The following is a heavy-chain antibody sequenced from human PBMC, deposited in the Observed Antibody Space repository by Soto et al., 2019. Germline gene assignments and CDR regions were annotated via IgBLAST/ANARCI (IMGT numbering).Heavy chain of an antibody. Sequence: EVQLVESGGGLVQPGGSLRLSCTTSEFSLSSYHMNWVRQAPGRGLEWVSYIDSRSLTIFYADSVRGRFTISRDNAKNSLFLQMDSLRDEDTAVYYCATVSRCSGGGCKQAIDYWGQGTLVTVSS. CDR2: IDSRSLTI. J-gene: IGHJ4*02. V-gene: IGHV3-48*02. D-gene: IGHD2-15*01. CDR1: EFSLSSYH. CDR3: ATVSRCSGGGCKQAIDY.